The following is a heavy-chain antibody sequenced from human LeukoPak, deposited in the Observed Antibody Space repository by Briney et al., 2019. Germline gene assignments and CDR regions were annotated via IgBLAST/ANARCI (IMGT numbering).Heavy chain of an antibody. V-gene: IGHV1-69*13. D-gene: IGHD3-22*01. CDR2: IIPIFGTA. CDR1: LCTFSSYA. CDR3: ARTNYSASSGYYFNY. Sequence: GASVKVCCKPSLCTFSSYAISWVRQAAGQGLEWMGGIIPIFGTATYAQKFQGRVTITADESTSTAYMELSSLRSEDTAVYYCARTNYSASSGYYFNYWGQGTLVTVSS. J-gene: IGHJ4*02.